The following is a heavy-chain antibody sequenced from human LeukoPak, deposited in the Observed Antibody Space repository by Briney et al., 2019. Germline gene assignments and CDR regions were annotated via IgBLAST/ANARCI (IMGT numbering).Heavy chain of an antibody. CDR1: GGSITISNYF. D-gene: IGHD4-23*01. J-gene: IGHJ4*02. CDR3: ARVAQGPRWSLDY. CDR2: IYYSGST. Sequence: PSETLSLTCTVSGGSITISNYFWGWIRQTPGKGLEWIGYIYYSGSTNYNPSLKSRVTISVDTSKNQFSLKLSSVTAADTAVYYCARVAQGPRWSLDYWGQGTLVTVSS. V-gene: IGHV4-61*05.